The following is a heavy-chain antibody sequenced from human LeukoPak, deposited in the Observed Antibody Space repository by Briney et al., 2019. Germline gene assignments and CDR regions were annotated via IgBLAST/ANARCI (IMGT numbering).Heavy chain of an antibody. CDR1: GGSISSYY. CDR2: MYYSGST. V-gene: IGHV4-59*01. J-gene: IGHJ5*02. CDR3: ASSGPHGGATGWFDP. Sequence: SETLSLTCTVSGGSISSYYWNWIRHPPGKGLEWIGRMYYSGSTNYNPSLKSRVTISVDTSKNQSSLKLASVTAADTAVYYCASSGPHGGATGWFDPWGQGTLVTVSS. D-gene: IGHD4-23*01.